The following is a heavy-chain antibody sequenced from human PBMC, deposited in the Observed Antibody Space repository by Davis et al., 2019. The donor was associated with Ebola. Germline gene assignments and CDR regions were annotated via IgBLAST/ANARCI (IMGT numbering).Heavy chain of an antibody. CDR1: GYTFTNND. D-gene: IGHD3-22*01. Sequence: ASVKVSCRASGYTFTNNDINWVRLATGQGLEWMGWMNANSGATGYAQKFQGRVSLTRDTSISTAYMEVTSLESEDTAVYYCARDDKVMHFDYWGQGTLVTVSS. CDR2: MNANSGAT. V-gene: IGHV1-8*03. J-gene: IGHJ4*02. CDR3: ARDDKVMHFDY.